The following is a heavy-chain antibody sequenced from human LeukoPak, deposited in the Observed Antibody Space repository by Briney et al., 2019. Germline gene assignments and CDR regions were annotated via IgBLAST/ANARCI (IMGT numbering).Heavy chain of an antibody. V-gene: IGHV6-1*01. CDR2: TYYRSKWFK. CDR1: GDSVSNNTTA. CDR3: AKAYSISY. J-gene: IGHJ4*02. D-gene: IGHD3-3*02. Sequence: SQTPSLTCAISGDSVSNNTTAWNWLRQSPSRGLEWLGRTYYRSKWFKVYAESVKSLITINPDTSKNQFSLQLNSVTPEDTAVYYCAKAYSISYWGQGTLVTVSS.